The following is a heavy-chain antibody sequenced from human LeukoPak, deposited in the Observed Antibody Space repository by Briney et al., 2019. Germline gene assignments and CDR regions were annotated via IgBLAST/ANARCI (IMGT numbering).Heavy chain of an antibody. Sequence: GGSLRLSCAASGFTFSSYAMSWVRQAPGKGLEWVANIKQDGSETYYLDSVKGRFTISRDNAKNSLYLQMNSLRAEDTAVYYCARDSSESYDKIDYWGQGTLVTVSS. CDR3: ARDSSESYDKIDY. V-gene: IGHV3-7*01. CDR2: IKQDGSET. CDR1: GFTFSSYA. D-gene: IGHD6-19*01. J-gene: IGHJ4*02.